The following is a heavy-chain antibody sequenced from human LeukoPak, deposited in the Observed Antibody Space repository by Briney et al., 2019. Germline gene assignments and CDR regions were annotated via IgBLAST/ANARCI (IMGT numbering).Heavy chain of an antibody. CDR3: ARGAKWELLGGDTFDI. V-gene: IGHV3-9*01. J-gene: IGHJ3*02. Sequence: QPGRSLRLSCAASGFTFDDYAMHWVRQAPGKGLEWVSGISWNSGSIGYADSVKGRFTISRDNAKNSLYLQMNSLRAEDTAVYYCARGAKWELLGGDTFDIWGQGTMVTVSS. CDR2: ISWNSGSI. CDR1: GFTFDDYA. D-gene: IGHD1-26*01.